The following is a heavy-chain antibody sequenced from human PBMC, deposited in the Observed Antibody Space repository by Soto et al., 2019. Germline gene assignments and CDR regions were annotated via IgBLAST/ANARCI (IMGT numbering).Heavy chain of an antibody. CDR3: ATLPPRIVVTILPIPS. D-gene: IGHD2-21*01. J-gene: IGHJ4*02. CDR2: IYHTGST. Sequence: SETLSLTCTVSGGSIRDYYWGWIRQSPGKGLEWIGYIYHTGSTKYNPSLKNRVTISLDKSNIQFSLNLKSLTAADTAVYYCATLPPRIVVTILPIPSWGQGTQVTVSS. V-gene: IGHV4-59*12. CDR1: GGSIRDYY.